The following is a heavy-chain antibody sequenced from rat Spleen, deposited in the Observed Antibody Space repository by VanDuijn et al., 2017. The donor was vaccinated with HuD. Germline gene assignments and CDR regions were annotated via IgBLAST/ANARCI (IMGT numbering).Heavy chain of an antibody. V-gene: IGHV2-1*01. D-gene: IGHD1-11*01. CDR2: IWGDGST. Sequence: VQLVESGGGLVQPGRSMKLSCAASGFTFSDYNMAWVRQPPGKGLEWMGGIWGDGSTNYNSALKSRLSISRDTSKSQLFLKMSSLQTDDTAIFFCARSYGGYTQHWFPYWGQGTLVTVSS. CDR3: ARSYGGYTQHWFPY. CDR1: GFTFSDYN. J-gene: IGHJ3*01.